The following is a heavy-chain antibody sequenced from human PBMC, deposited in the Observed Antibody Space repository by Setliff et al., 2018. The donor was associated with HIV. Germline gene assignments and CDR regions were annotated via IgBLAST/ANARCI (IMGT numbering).Heavy chain of an antibody. D-gene: IGHD2-15*01. J-gene: IGHJ4*02. CDR2: ISYDGTKQ. V-gene: IGHV3-30-3*01. Sequence: GGSLRLSCAASGFTFSAYVMHWFRQAPGKGLEWVAVISYDGTKQFYADFVKGRFTTSRDMSNNTLYLQMNSLRSEDTAVYYCAKDREAYCSGGSCYRVDYWGQGTQVTVSS. CDR1: GFTFSAYV. CDR3: AKDREAYCSGGSCYRVDY.